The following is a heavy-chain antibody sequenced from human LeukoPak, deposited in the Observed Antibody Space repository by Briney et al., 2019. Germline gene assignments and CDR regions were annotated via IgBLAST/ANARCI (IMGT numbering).Heavy chain of an antibody. CDR1: GDSFSPYK. CDR2: MYESGFT. Sequence: SETLSLTCTVSGDSFSPYKWAWTRQPPGKGLEFIAFMYESGFTDYNPSLKSRVTISLDTSKNQLSLKLSSVTATDTAVYYCAREWSGLDYWGQGTLVTVSS. J-gene: IGHJ4*02. D-gene: IGHD2-15*01. V-gene: IGHV4-4*08. CDR3: AREWSGLDY.